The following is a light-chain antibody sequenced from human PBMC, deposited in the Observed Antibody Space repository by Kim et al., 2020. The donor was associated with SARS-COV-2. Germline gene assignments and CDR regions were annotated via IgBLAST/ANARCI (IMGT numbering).Light chain of an antibody. V-gene: IGLV3-19*01. Sequence: LGKTVRLTCQGDSLRSYYASWYQQKPGQAPVLVIYGKNNRPSGIPDRFSGSSSGNTASLTITGAQAEDEADYYCNSRDSSGNHLRVFGGGTKLTVL. CDR2: GKN. CDR3: NSRDSSGNHLRV. J-gene: IGLJ3*02. CDR1: SLRSYY.